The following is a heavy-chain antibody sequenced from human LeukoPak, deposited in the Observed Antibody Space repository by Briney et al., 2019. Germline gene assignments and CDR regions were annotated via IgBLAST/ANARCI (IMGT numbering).Heavy chain of an antibody. CDR1: GFTFSSYA. D-gene: IGHD3-3*01. J-gene: IGHJ5*02. CDR2: ISYDGSNK. CDR3: ARDRTDYDFWSPHPNWFDP. Sequence: GGSLRLSCAASGFTFSSYAMHWVRQAPGKGLEWVAVISYDGSNKYYADSVKGRFTISRDNSKNTLYLQMNSLRAEDTAVYYCARDRTDYDFWSPHPNWFDPWGQGTLVTVSS. V-gene: IGHV3-30-3*01.